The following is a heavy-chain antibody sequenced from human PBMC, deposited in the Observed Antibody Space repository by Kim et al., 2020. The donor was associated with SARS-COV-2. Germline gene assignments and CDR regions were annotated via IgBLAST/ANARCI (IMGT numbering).Heavy chain of an antibody. V-gene: IGHV5-10-1*01. CDR1: GYSFTSYW. CDR2: IDPSDSYT. J-gene: IGHJ6*01. Sequence: GESLKISCKGSGYSFTSYWISWVRQMPGKVLEWMGRIDPSDSYTNYSPSFQGHVTISSDNSIITAYLQLSILKASDTAIYYFSRQPVAYGDTPYFYYC. CDR3: SRQPVAYGDTPYFYYC. D-gene: IGHD4-17*01.